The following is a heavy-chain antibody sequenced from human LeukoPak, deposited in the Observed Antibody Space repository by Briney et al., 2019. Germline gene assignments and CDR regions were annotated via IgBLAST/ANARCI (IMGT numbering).Heavy chain of an antibody. D-gene: IGHD3-16*02. CDR3: AKDRNMITFGGVISD. CDR2: ISGSGGST. Sequence: GGSLRLSCAASGFTFSSYAMSWVRQAPGKGLEWVSAISGSGGSTYYADSVQGRFTISRDNSKNTLYLQMNSLRAEDTAIYSCAKDRNMITFGGVISDWGQGTLVTVSS. CDR1: GFTFSSYA. V-gene: IGHV3-23*01. J-gene: IGHJ4*02.